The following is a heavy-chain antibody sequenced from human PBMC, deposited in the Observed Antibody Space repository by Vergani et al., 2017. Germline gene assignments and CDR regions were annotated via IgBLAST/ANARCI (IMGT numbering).Heavy chain of an antibody. J-gene: IGHJ4*02. D-gene: IGHD2-2*01. V-gene: IGHV4-34*01. CDR3: ARERGDCSSTSCYEPYYFDY. CDR2: INHSGST. CDR1: GGSFSGYY. Sequence: QVQLQQWGAGLLKPSETLSLTCAVYGGSFSGYYWSWIRQPPGKGLEWIGEINHSGSTNYNPSLKSRVTISVDTSKNQFSLKLSSVTAADTAVYYCARERGDCSSTSCYEPYYFDYWGQGTLVTVSS.